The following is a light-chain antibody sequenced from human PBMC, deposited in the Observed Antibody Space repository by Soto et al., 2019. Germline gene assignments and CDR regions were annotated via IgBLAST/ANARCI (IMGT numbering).Light chain of an antibody. CDR1: QGVSNY. J-gene: IGKJ2*01. CDR2: AAS. V-gene: IGKV1-27*01. CDR3: QKYDSTPHT. Sequence: DIQMTQSPSSLSASVGDRVTITCRASQGVSNYLAWYQHRPGKVPKLLIYAASTLQSGVPSRFSGSGSGTDFTLNISSLQPEDVATYYCQKYDSTPHTFGQGTKLEIK.